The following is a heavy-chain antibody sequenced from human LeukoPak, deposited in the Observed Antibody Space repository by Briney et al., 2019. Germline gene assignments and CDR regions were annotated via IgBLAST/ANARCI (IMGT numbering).Heavy chain of an antibody. CDR3: AIEDSSGWYYFDY. J-gene: IGHJ4*02. V-gene: IGHV3-21*01. CDR2: ISSSSSYI. Sequence: GGSLRLSCAASGFTFSSYSMNWVRQAPGKGLEWVSSISSSSSYIYYADSVKGRFTISRDNAKNSLYLQMNSLRAEDTAVYYCAIEDSSGWYYFDYWGQGTLVTVSS. D-gene: IGHD6-19*01. CDR1: GFTFSSYS.